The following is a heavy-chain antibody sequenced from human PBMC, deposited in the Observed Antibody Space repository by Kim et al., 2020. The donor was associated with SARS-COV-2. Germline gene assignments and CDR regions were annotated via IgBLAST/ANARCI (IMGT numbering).Heavy chain of an antibody. Sequence: KYSQKFQGRVTITRDTSASTAYMELSSLRSEDTAVYYCARGIHSGAYLFDYWGQGTLVTVSS. J-gene: IGHJ4*02. D-gene: IGHD3-10*01. CDR3: ARGIHSGAYLFDY. V-gene: IGHV1-3*01.